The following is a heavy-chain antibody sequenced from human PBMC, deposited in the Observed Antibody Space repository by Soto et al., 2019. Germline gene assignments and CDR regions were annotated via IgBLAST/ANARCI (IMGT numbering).Heavy chain of an antibody. Sequence: SFKVSCKASGYTFTGYYMHWVLQCPVQVLEWMGWINPNSGGTNYAQKFQGRVTMTRDTSISTAYMELSRLRSDDTAVYYCARDGRRVEMATINWFDPWGQGTLVTVSS. V-gene: IGHV1-2*02. D-gene: IGHD5-12*01. CDR2: INPNSGGT. J-gene: IGHJ5*02. CDR1: GYTFTGYY. CDR3: ARDGRRVEMATINWFDP.